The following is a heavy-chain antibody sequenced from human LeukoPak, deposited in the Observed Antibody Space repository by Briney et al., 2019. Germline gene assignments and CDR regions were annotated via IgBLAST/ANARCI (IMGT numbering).Heavy chain of an antibody. J-gene: IGHJ5*02. CDR1: GYTFTNYW. CDR2: IYPDDSNT. CDR3: ARQSITIFGVPRGWFDP. V-gene: IGHV5-51*01. Sequence: GESLKISCKGSGYTFTNYWIGWVRQMPGKGLEWMGIIYPDDSNTKYSPSFQGLVTISADKSISTAYLQWSSLKASDTAMYYCARQSITIFGVPRGWFDPWGQGTLVTVSS. D-gene: IGHD3-3*01.